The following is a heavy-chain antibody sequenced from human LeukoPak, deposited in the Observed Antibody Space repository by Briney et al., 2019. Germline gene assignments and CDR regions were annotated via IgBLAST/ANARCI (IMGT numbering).Heavy chain of an antibody. Sequence: GASVKVSCKASGNTFTGYYMHWVRQAPGQGLEWMGWIIPNSGGTKYSQKFQGRVIVTRDTSISTAYMELSRLSSDDTAVYYCARDQDSWRNGFDIWGQGTMVTVSS. J-gene: IGHJ3*02. CDR1: GNTFTGYY. V-gene: IGHV1-2*02. CDR3: ARDQDSWRNGFDI. CDR2: IIPNSGGT. D-gene: IGHD3-3*01.